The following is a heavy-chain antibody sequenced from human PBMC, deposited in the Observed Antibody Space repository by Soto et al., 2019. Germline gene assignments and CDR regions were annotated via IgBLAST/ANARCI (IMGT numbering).Heavy chain of an antibody. Sequence: EVQLLESGGGLVQPGGSLILSCAASGFTFSSYAMSWVRQAPGKGLEWVSAISGSGGGTYYADSVKGRFTISRDNSKNTLYLQMNSLRAEDTAVYYCAKAPYSSGWYYFDYWGQGTLVTVSS. V-gene: IGHV3-23*01. CDR1: GFTFSSYA. D-gene: IGHD6-19*01. CDR3: AKAPYSSGWYYFDY. CDR2: ISGSGGGT. J-gene: IGHJ4*02.